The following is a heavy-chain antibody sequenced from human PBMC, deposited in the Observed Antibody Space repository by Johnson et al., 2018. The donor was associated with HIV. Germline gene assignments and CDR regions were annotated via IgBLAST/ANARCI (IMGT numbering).Heavy chain of an antibody. D-gene: IGHD3-16*01. V-gene: IGHV3-49*04. CDR2: IRSKAYGGTA. Sequence: VQVLESGGGLVQPGRSLRLSCTASGFPFGDYAMSWVRQAPGKGLEWVGFIRSKAYGGTAEYAASANGRFTISRDDSKSIAYLQMNSLKTEDTAVYYCTRWGRCQTFCGAFDLWGQVTMVTVSS. CDR1: GFPFGDYA. J-gene: IGHJ3*01. CDR3: TRWGRCQTFCGAFDL.